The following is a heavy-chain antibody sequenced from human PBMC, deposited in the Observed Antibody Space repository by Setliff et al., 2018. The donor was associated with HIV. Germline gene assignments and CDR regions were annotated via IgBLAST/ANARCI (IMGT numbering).Heavy chain of an antibody. CDR2: IEFDGSDK. Sequence: GGSLRLSCAASGFIFNNHGMHWVRQAPGKGLEWVTFIEFDGSDKYYVDSVKGRFTISRDNSKSMLYLQMNSLRVEDTAMYYCARGRFFTYWGQGTPVTVSS. CDR1: GFIFNNHG. J-gene: IGHJ4*02. V-gene: IGHV3-30*02. D-gene: IGHD3-3*01. CDR3: ARGRFFTY.